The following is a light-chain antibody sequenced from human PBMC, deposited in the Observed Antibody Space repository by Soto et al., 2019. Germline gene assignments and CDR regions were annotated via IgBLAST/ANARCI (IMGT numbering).Light chain of an antibody. CDR3: QQRSKWPPT. CDR1: QSVSSY. CDR2: DAS. V-gene: IGKV3-11*01. Sequence: EVVLTQSPATLSLSPGERATLSCRASQSVSSYLAWYQQKPGQAPRLLIHDASNRAPGIPARFSGSGSGTDFTLAISSLEPEDFAVYYCQQRSKWPPTFGPGTKVDIK. J-gene: IGKJ3*01.